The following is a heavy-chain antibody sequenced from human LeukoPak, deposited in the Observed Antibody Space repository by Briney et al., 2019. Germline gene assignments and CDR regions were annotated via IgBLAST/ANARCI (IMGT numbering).Heavy chain of an antibody. CDR1: GFIFSSYS. V-gene: IGHV3-23*01. Sequence: GGSLRLSCAASGFIFSSYSMSWVRQAPGKGLEWVSVITGSGGNTYYADSVKGRFTISKDNSKNAVYLQMSSLRVDDTAVYYCAKAASSSWPSYYYGMDVWGQGTTVTVSS. CDR3: AKAASSSWPSYYYGMDV. D-gene: IGHD6-13*01. J-gene: IGHJ6*02. CDR2: ITGSGGNT.